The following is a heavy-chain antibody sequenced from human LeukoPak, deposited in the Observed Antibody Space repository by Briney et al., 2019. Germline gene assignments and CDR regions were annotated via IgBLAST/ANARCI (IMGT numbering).Heavy chain of an antibody. J-gene: IGHJ4*02. D-gene: IGHD6-19*01. CDR2: IIPILGIA. CDR3: ARSIAVAGTGDY. CDR1: GGTFSSYA. V-gene: IGHV1-69*04. Sequence: GASVKASCKASGGTFSSYAISWVRQAPGQGLEWMGRIIPILGIANYAQKFQGRVTITADKSTSTAYMELSSLRSEDTAVYYCARSIAVAGTGDYWGQGTLVTVSS.